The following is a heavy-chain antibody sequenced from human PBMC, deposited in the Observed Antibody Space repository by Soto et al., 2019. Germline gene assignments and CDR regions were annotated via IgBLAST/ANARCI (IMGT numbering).Heavy chain of an antibody. CDR2: ITSNSDHI. Sequence: PGGSLRLSCAASGFMFSAYTMSWVRQAPGKGLEWLSSITSNSDHIDYADSVRGRFTVSRDNARKSLYLQMDSLGAEDTGVYYCATPYYYNHWGPGTLATVSS. CDR3: ATPYYYNH. J-gene: IGHJ4*02. V-gene: IGHV3-21*01. CDR1: GFMFSAYT.